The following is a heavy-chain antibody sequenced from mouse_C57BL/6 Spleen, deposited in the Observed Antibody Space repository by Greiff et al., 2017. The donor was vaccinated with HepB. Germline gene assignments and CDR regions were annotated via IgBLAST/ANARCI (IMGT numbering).Heavy chain of an antibody. V-gene: IGHV1-15*01. D-gene: IGHD1-1*01. J-gene: IGHJ3*01. CDR3: TRDTTVVASRFAY. CDR2: IDPETGGT. Sequence: QVQLQQPGAELVRPGASVTLSCKASGYTFTDYEMHWVKQTPVHGLEWIGAIDPETGGTAYNQKFKGKAILTADKSSSTAYMELRSLTSEDSAVYYCTRDTTVVASRFAYWGQGTLVTVSA. CDR1: GYTFTDYE.